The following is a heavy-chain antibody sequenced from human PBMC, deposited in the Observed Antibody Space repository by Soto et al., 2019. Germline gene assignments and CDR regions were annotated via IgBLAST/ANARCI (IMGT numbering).Heavy chain of an antibody. Sequence: GSSLKLSCAAPRLRFSRYVMYWVRQAPGKGLEYVSAISSNGGSTYYANSVKGRFTISRDNSKNTLYLQMGSLRAEDMAVYYCARDTISGSYCFDYWGQGT. CDR3: ARDTISGSYCFDY. CDR1: RLRFSRYV. CDR2: ISSNGGST. J-gene: IGHJ4*02. V-gene: IGHV3-64*01. D-gene: IGHD1-26*01.